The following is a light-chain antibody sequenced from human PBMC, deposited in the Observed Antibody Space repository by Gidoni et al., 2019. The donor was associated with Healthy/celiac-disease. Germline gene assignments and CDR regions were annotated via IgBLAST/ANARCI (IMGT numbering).Light chain of an antibody. V-gene: IGKV1-39*01. Sequence: DIQTTQSPSSLSASAGDRVTITCRASQSISSYLNWYQQKPGKAPKLLIYAASSLQSGVPSRFSGSGSGTDFTLTISSLQPEEFATYYCRQSYSTPRTFGQGTKVEIK. J-gene: IGKJ1*01. CDR1: QSISSY. CDR3: RQSYSTPRT. CDR2: AAS.